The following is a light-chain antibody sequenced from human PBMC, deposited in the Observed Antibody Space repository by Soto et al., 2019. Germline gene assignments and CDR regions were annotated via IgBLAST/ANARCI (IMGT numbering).Light chain of an antibody. CDR3: QHRSNWPRVT. CDR1: QSVSSY. CDR2: DAS. Sequence: EIVLTQSPATLSLSPGERATLSCRASQSVSSYLAWYQQKPGQAPRLLIYDASNRATGIPARFSGSGSGTDFTPTISSLEPEDFAVYYCQHRSNWPRVTFGPGTKVDIK. J-gene: IGKJ3*01. V-gene: IGKV3-11*01.